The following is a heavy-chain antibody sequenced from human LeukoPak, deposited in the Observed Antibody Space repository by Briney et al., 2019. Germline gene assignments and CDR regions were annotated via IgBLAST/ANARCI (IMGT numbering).Heavy chain of an antibody. CDR1: GFTFSSYE. J-gene: IGHJ3*02. CDR2: ISSSGSTI. D-gene: IGHD3-22*01. V-gene: IGHV3-48*03. CDR3: ARGGGDSSGYWGDDAFDI. Sequence: GGSLRLSCAASGFTFSSYEMNWVRQAPGKGLEWVSYISSSGSTIYYADSVKGRFTISRENAKNSLYLQMNSLRAGDTAVYYCARGGGDSSGYWGDDAFDIWGQGTMVIVSS.